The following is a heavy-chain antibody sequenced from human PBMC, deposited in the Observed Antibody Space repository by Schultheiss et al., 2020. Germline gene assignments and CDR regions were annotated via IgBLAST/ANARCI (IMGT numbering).Heavy chain of an antibody. CDR3: ARETVGITIFGVIPESPYYGMDV. D-gene: IGHD3-3*01. CDR2: IIPIFDTA. Sequence: SVKVSCKASGGTFSSYAISWVRQAPGQGLEWMGGIIPIFDTANYAQKFQGRVTITADESTSTAYMELSSLRSEDTAVYYCARETVGITIFGVIPESPYYGMDVWGQGATVNVSS. CDR1: GGTFSSYA. J-gene: IGHJ6*02. V-gene: IGHV1-69*13.